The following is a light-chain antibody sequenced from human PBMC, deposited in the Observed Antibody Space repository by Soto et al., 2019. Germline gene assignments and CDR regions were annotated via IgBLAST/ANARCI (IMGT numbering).Light chain of an antibody. Sequence: QSVLTQPASVSGSPGQSVTISCTGTISDVGAYYSVSWYQHHRGKAPKLIIYGVTNRPSGVSNRFSGSKSGNTASLTISGLQAEDEADYHCRSYTSGSSHYVFGTGTKVTVL. CDR1: ISDVGAYYS. V-gene: IGLV2-14*01. J-gene: IGLJ1*01. CDR3: RSYTSGSSHYV. CDR2: GVT.